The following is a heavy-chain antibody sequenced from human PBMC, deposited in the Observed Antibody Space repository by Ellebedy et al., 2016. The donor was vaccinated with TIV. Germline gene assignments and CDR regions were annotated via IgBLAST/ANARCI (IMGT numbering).Heavy chain of an antibody. Sequence: GESLKISCAASGVTVSGKYTSWVRQAPGKGLEWVSGSNGGVSTLYADSVRGRFTFSRDNSKNTLYLHMNSLRVEDTAVYYCAANRGGSAWYDCWGQGTLVTVSS. CDR1: GVTVSGKY. J-gene: IGHJ4*02. D-gene: IGHD6-13*01. CDR2: SNGGVST. CDR3: AANRGGSAWYDC. V-gene: IGHV3-53*01.